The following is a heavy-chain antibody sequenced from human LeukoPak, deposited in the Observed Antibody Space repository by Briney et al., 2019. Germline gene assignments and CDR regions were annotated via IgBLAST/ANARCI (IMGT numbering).Heavy chain of an antibody. Sequence: SETLSLTCTVSGGSISSGSYYWSWIRQPAGKGLEWIGRIYTSGSTNYNPSLKSRVTISVDTSKNQFPLKLSSVTAADTAVYYCARNRGYYDSSGYYAVDYWGQGTLVTVSS. CDR3: ARNRGYYDSSGYYAVDY. J-gene: IGHJ4*02. CDR1: GGSISSGSYY. D-gene: IGHD3-22*01. CDR2: IYTSGST. V-gene: IGHV4-61*02.